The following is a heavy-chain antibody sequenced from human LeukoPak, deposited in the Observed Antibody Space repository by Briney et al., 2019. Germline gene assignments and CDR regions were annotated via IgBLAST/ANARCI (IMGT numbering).Heavy chain of an antibody. J-gene: IGHJ4*02. Sequence: QSGGSLRLSCAASGFTFSSYEMNWVRQAPGKGLEWVSYISSSGSTIYYADSVKGRFTISRDNAKNSLYLQMNSLRAEDTAVYYCASLIAAAGRSDFDYWGQGTLVTVSS. CDR1: GFTFSSYE. CDR2: ISSSGSTI. V-gene: IGHV3-48*03. CDR3: ASLIAAAGRSDFDY. D-gene: IGHD6-13*01.